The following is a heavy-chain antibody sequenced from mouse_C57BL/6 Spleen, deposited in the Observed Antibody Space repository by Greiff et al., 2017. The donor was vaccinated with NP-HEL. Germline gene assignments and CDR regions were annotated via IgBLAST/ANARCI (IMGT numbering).Heavy chain of an antibody. D-gene: IGHD1-1*01. CDR3: ARSVITTVPYAMDY. V-gene: IGHV1-52*01. CDR2: IDPSDSET. CDR1: GYTFTSYW. J-gene: IGHJ4*01. Sequence: VQLQQPGAELVRPGSSVKLSCKASGYTFTSYWMHWVKQRPIQGLEWIGNIDPSDSETHYNQKFKDKATLTVDKSSSTAYMQLSSLTSEDSAVYYCARSVITTVPYAMDYWGQGTSVTVSS.